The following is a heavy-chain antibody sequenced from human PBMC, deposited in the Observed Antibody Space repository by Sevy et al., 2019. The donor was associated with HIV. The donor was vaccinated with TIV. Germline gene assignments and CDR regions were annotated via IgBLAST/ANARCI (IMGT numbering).Heavy chain of an antibody. CDR2: TSSSSNTI. D-gene: IGHD2-21*02. J-gene: IGHJ4*02. CDR3: ARGPGDGVSFDY. CDR1: GFTFSSYS. V-gene: IGHV3-48*04. Sequence: GGSLRLSCAASGFTFSSYSMNWVRQAPGKGLEWLSYTSSSSNTIYYADSVRGRFTISRDNAKNSLSLQMNSLRVEDTAVYYCARGPGDGVSFDYWGRGTLVTLSS.